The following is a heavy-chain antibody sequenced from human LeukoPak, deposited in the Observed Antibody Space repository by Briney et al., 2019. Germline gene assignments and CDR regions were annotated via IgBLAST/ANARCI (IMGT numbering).Heavy chain of an antibody. CDR2: IYHSGST. J-gene: IGHJ4*02. D-gene: IGHD4-17*01. CDR1: GVSISSSNW. Sequence: PSETLSLTCAVSGVSISSSNWWSWVRQPPGKGLEWIGEIYHSGSTNYNPSLKSRVTISVDKSKNQFSLKLSSVTAADTAVYYCARVGPGVDYGDYGAIDYWGQGTLVTVSS. CDR3: ARVGPGVDYGDYGAIDY. V-gene: IGHV4-4*02.